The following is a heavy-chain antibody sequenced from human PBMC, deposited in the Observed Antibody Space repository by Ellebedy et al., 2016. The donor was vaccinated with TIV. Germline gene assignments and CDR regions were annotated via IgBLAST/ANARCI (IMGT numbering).Heavy chain of an antibody. CDR1: GGSTSTYY. CDR2: VYYSGSP. J-gene: IGHJ4*02. D-gene: IGHD3-9*01. CDR3: ARRGSTGYFRDY. Sequence: MPSETLSLTCTVSGGSTSTYYWTWIRQPPGKGLEWIGNVYYSGSPNYNPSLKSRVTISLDTSKKQFSLKLHSVTAADTAMYYCARRGSTGYFRDYWGQGTLVTVSS. V-gene: IGHV4-59*12.